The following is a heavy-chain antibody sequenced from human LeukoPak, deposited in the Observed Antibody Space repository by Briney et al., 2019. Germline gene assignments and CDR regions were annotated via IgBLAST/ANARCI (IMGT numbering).Heavy chain of an antibody. V-gene: IGHV4-38-2*02. D-gene: IGHD6-13*01. CDR1: GYSISSGYY. CDR2: IYHSGST. J-gene: IGHJ6*03. Sequence: KSSETLSLTCTVSGYSISSGYYWGWIRQPPGKGLEWIGSIYHSGSTYYNPSLKSRVTISVDTSKNQFSLKLSSVTAADTAVYYCARRCSSWFCYYYMDVWGKGTTVTISS. CDR3: ARRCSSWFCYYYMDV.